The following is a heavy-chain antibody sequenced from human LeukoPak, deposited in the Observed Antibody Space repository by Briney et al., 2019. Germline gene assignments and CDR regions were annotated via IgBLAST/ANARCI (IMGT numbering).Heavy chain of an antibody. D-gene: IGHD4-23*01. V-gene: IGHV3-7*05. J-gene: IGHJ4*02. CDR2: IKQDGSEK. Sequence: GGSLRISCSASGFTFSSYAMHWVRQAPGKGLEWVANIKQDGSEKYYVDSVKGRFTISRDNAKNSLYLQMNSLRAEDTAVYYCARDGFGNPLGYWGQGALVTVSS. CDR1: GFTFSSYA. CDR3: ARDGFGNPLGY.